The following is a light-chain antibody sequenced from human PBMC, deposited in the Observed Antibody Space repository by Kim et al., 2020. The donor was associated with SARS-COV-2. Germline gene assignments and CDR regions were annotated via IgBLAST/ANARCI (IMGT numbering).Light chain of an antibody. CDR2: AAS. J-gene: IGKJ2*02. Sequence: EIVLTQSPGTLSLSPGDTATLSCRAGQSVSSSHLAWYQQKPGQAPRLLIYAASRRATGIPDRFSRSGSGTDFTLTISRLDPEDFAVYYCQHYDTSPPCTFGQGTKLEI. V-gene: IGKV3-20*01. CDR1: QSVSSSH. CDR3: QHYDTSPPCT.